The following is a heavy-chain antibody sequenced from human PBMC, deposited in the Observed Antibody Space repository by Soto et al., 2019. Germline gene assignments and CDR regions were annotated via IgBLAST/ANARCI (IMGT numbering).Heavy chain of an antibody. CDR3: AREVGAPSGWLDP. D-gene: IGHD1-26*01. CDR2: ISASGGLK. CDR1: GFTFTNYA. V-gene: IGHV3-23*01. J-gene: IGHJ5*02. Sequence: EVQLSESGGDLRQPGGSLRLSCAASGFTFTNYAMTWVRQTPGKGLEWVSGISASGGLKYYADSVRGRFTVSRDNSKNILSLQMDNLRDEDKALYYCAREVGAPSGWLDPWGQGTQVTVSS.